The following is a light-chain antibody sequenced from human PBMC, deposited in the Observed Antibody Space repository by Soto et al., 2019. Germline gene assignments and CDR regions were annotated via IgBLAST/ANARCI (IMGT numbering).Light chain of an antibody. CDR2: DVS. CDR1: QSINAW. J-gene: IGKJ1*01. Sequence: IQLTQAPSTLSASVGDRVTITCRASQSINAWLAWYQQKPGKAPKLLIYDVSTLDSGVPSRFSGSGSGTDFTLTISSLQPEDFATYYCQQSYSTPRTFGQGTKVDIK. CDR3: QQSYSTPRT. V-gene: IGKV1-5*01.